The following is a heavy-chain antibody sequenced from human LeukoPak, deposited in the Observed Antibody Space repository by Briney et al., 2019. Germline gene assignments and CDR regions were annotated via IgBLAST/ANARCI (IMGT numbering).Heavy chain of an antibody. J-gene: IGHJ6*03. Sequence: ASETLSLTCAVYGGSFSGYYWSWIRQPPGKGLEWIGEINHSGSTNYNPSLKSRVTISVDTSKNQFSLKLSSVTAADTAVYYCARITYNWNYGSRVNYYMDVWGKGTTVTVSS. CDR3: ARITYNWNYGSRVNYYMDV. CDR1: GGSFSGYY. D-gene: IGHD1-7*01. V-gene: IGHV4-34*01. CDR2: INHSGST.